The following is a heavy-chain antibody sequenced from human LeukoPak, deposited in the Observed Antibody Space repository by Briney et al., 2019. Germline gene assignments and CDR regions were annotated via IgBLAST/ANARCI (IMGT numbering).Heavy chain of an antibody. CDR1: GGTFSSYA. J-gene: IGHJ4*02. V-gene: IGHV1-69*01. Sequence: SVKVSCKASGGTFSSYAISWVRQAPGQGLEWMGGIIPIFGTANYAQKFQGRVTITADESTSTAYMELSSLRSEDTAVYYCARTITSSSDFGYWGQGTLVTVSS. CDR3: ARTITSSSDFGY. CDR2: IIPIFGTA. D-gene: IGHD6-6*01.